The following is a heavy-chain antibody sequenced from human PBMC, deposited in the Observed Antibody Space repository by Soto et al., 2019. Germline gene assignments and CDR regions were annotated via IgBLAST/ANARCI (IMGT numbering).Heavy chain of an antibody. Sequence: QVQLVQSGDEVKKPRSSVKVSCKASGGTFSSYTIIWVRQAPGQGLEWMGRIIPILCIANSSQKFQGRVTITADKYTSTAYMELSSLGTEDTAVYYCERDRELRVVRLYYYYYMDVRGNRTTVTVYS. V-gene: IGHV1-69*02. CDR2: IIPILCIA. D-gene: IGHD3-22*01. CDR3: ERDRELRVVRLYYYYYMDV. J-gene: IGHJ6*03. CDR1: GGTFSSYT.